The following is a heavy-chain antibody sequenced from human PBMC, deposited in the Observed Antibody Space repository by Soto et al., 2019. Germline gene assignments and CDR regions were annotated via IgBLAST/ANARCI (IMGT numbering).Heavy chain of an antibody. Sequence: GGSLRLSCAASGFSFSNYWMSWVRQAPGKGREWVANIKQDGGEQYYVDSVKGRFTISRDNAKNSLYLQMNSLRAEDTAVYYCARDHLGYCSGGTCNCADYFDYWRQGTPVPSPQ. CDR1: GFSFSNYW. CDR2: IKQDGGEQ. V-gene: IGHV3-7*04. J-gene: IGHJ4*02. D-gene: IGHD2-15*01. CDR3: ARDHLGYCSGGTCNCADYFDY.